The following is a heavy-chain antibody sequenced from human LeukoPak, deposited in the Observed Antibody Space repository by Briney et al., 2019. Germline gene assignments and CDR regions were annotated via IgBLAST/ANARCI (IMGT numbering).Heavy chain of an antibody. CDR1: GGSISSYN. CDR3: ARIGYYYDSSGYTGRYYYYYYMDV. D-gene: IGHD3-22*01. CDR2: IYTSGST. Sequence: SETLSLTCTVSGGSISSYNWSWIRQPAGKGLEWIGRIYTSGSTNYNPSLKSRVTISVDKSKNQFSLKLSSVTAADTAVYYCARIGYYYDSSGYTGRYYYYYYMDVWGKGTTVTVSS. J-gene: IGHJ6*03. V-gene: IGHV4-4*07.